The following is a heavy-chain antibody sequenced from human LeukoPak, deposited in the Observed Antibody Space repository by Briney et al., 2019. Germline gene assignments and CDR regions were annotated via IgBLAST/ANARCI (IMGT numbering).Heavy chain of an antibody. CDR1: GGFFSGYY. V-gene: IGHV4-34*01. CDR3: ASFGDGRDY. J-gene: IGHJ4*02. Sequence: PSETLSLTCAVYGGFFSGYYWSWIRQPPGKGLEWIGEINHSGSTNYNPSLKSRVTISVDTSKNQFSLKLSSVTAADTAVYYCASFGDGRDYWGQGTLVTVSS. CDR2: INHSGST. D-gene: IGHD1-26*01.